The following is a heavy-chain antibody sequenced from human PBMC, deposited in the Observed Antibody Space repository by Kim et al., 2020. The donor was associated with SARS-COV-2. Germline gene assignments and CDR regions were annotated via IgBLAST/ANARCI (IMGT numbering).Heavy chain of an antibody. CDR2: IWYDGSNK. J-gene: IGHJ6*02. CDR1: GFTFSSYG. CDR3: ARAEGPLSSGQYYYYGMDV. V-gene: IGHV3-33*01. D-gene: IGHD6-19*01. Sequence: GGSLRLSCAASGFTFSSYGMHWVRQAPGKGLEWVAVIWYDGSNKYYADSVKGRFTISRDNSKNTLYLQMNSLRAEDTAVYYCARAEGPLSSGQYYYYGMDVWGQGTTVTVSS.